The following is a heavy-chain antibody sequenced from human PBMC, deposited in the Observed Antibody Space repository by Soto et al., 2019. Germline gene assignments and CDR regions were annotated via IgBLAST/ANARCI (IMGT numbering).Heavy chain of an antibody. CDR3: ARLRRMTAITVSYYFDY. CDR1: GDSISSFY. Sequence: PSETLSLTCTVSGDSISSFYWSWVRQPPGKGLEWIGYIYYSGGTSYNPSLESRVTISVDTSENQFSLKLSSVTAADTAVYYCARLRRMTAITVSYYFDYWGQGTLVTVSS. D-gene: IGHD4-4*01. V-gene: IGHV4-59*01. J-gene: IGHJ4*02. CDR2: IYYSGGT.